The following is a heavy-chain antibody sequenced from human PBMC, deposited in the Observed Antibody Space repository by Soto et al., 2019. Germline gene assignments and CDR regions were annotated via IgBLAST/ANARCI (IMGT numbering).Heavy chain of an antibody. D-gene: IGHD3-16*02. V-gene: IGHV3-33*01. Sequence: QVQLVESGGGVVQPGRSLRLSCAASGFTFSSYGMHWVRQAPGKGLEWVAVIWYDGSNKYYADSVKGRFTISRDNSKNTLDLQMNSLRAEDTAVYYCARGGDIWGSYRYTGDYWGQGTLVTVSS. CDR3: ARGGDIWGSYRYTGDY. J-gene: IGHJ4*02. CDR2: IWYDGSNK. CDR1: GFTFSSYG.